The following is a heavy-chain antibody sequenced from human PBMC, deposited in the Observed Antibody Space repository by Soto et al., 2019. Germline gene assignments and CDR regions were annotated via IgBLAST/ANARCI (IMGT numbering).Heavy chain of an antibody. CDR1: GFTFSSYC. Sequence: XVSLSLSCAASGFTFSSYCMHGVRQAPGKGLVWVSRINSDGSSTSYADSVKGRFTISRDNAKNTLYLQMNSLRAEDTAVYYCARDDRPHSTGYYGMDVWGQGTTVTVSS. D-gene: IGHD2-8*02. J-gene: IGHJ6*02. CDR3: ARDDRPHSTGYYGMDV. CDR2: INSDGSST. V-gene: IGHV3-74*01.